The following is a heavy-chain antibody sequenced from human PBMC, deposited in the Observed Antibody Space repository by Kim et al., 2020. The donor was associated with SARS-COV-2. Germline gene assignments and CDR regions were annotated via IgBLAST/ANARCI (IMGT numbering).Heavy chain of an antibody. J-gene: IGHJ3*02. Sequence: SETLSLTCTVSGGSISSYYWSWIRQPPGKGLEWIGYIYYSGSTNYNPSLKSRVTISVDTSKNQFSLKLSSVTAADTAVYYCARVGDPYCSSTSCYAFAFDIWGQGTMVTVSS. CDR2: IYYSGST. CDR3: ARVGDPYCSSTSCYAFAFDI. CDR1: GGSISSYY. D-gene: IGHD2-2*01. V-gene: IGHV4-59*01.